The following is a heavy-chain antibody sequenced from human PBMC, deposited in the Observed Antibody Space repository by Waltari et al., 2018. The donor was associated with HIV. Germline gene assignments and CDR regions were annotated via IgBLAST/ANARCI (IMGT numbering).Heavy chain of an antibody. Sequence: EVELVGSGGGLVHPGGSLRLSCVGPALTLTTPGLNWVRQAPGKGLEWVSFVAGTPGHAYYADSVKSRFTISRDNAQNSAFLQMNSLRVEDTAIYYCVKCVDYFRFDVWDQGTLVTVSS. D-gene: IGHD4-17*01. J-gene: IGHJ4*02. CDR2: VAGTPGHA. CDR1: ALTLTTPG. V-gene: IGHV3-48*04. CDR3: VKCVDYFRFDV.